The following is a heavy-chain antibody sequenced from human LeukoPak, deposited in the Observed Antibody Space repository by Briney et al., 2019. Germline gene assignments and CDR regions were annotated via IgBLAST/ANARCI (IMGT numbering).Heavy chain of an antibody. V-gene: IGHV1-18*01. CDR2: ISAYNGNT. D-gene: IGHD1-26*01. CDR1: GYTFTSYG. CDR3: ARASRVRPTLTAFGI. J-gene: IGHJ3*02. Sequence: ASLKVSCKASGYTFTSYGFSWVRQAPGQGLEWMGWISAYNGNTNYAQKLQGRVTMTTDTSTSTAYMELRSLRSDDTAMYYCARASRVRPTLTAFGIWGQGTVVTVSS.